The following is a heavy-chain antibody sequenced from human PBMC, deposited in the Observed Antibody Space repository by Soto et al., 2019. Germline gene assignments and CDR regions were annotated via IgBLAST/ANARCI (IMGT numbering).Heavy chain of an antibody. CDR1: GFTFSDFY. J-gene: IGHJ4*02. Sequence: QVQLVESGGGMVKPGGSLRLSCAASGFTFSDFYMSWIRQAPGKGMEWISYISSGSTNVFYADSVKDRFTVSRANAKNSVDLQMDRLRAEDTAVYYCARVRNAAGSDYWGQGTLVTGSS. V-gene: IGHV3-11*01. CDR3: ARVRNAAGSDY. D-gene: IGHD1-1*01. CDR2: ISSGSTNV.